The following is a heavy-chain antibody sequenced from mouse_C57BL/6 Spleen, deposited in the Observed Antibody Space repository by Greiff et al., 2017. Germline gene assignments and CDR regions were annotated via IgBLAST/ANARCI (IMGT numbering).Heavy chain of an antibody. V-gene: IGHV1-82*01. Sequence: QVQLQQSGPELVKPGASVKISCKASGYAFSSSWMNWVKQRPGKGLEWIGRIYPGDGDINYNGKFKGKATLTADKSSSTAYMQLSRMTSEDSAVYVCARSIYDGYPGYFDYWGQGTTLTVSS. J-gene: IGHJ2*01. CDR2: IYPGDGDI. CDR1: GYAFSSSW. D-gene: IGHD2-3*01. CDR3: ARSIYDGYPGYFDY.